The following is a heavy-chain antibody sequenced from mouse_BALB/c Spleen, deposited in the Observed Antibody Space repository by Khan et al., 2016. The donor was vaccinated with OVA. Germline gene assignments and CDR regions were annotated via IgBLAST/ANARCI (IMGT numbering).Heavy chain of an antibody. CDR2: ISYSGST. D-gene: IGHD4-1*01. J-gene: IGHJ4*01. V-gene: IGHV3-2*02. CDR1: GYSITRDYA. CDR3: ASELGRYYAMDY. Sequence: EVQLQESGPGLVKPSQSPSLTCTVTGYSITRDYAWNWIRQFPGNNLEWMGYISYSGSTSYNPSLKSRISITRDTSKNQFFLQLNSVTTEDTATYYCASELGRYYAMDYWGQGTSVTVSS.